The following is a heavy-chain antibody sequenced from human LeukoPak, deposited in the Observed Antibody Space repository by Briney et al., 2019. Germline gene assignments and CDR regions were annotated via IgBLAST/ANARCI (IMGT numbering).Heavy chain of an antibody. V-gene: IGHV4-59*08. CDR3: ARHVGIAVAGTGDY. D-gene: IGHD6-19*01. J-gene: IGHJ4*02. CDR2: IHSSGST. Sequence: SETLSLTCHVSGFSITTYYWSWIRQSPGNGPEWIGQIHSSGSTTYNPSLKSRVTISVDTSKNQFSLKLSSVTAADTAVYYCARHVGIAVAGTGDYWGQGTLVTVSS. CDR1: GFSITTYY.